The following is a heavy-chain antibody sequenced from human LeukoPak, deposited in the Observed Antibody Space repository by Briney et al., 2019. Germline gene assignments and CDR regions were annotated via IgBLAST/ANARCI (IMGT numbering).Heavy chain of an antibody. CDR3: ARGRPFDI. CDR2: LYSGGTT. V-gene: IGHV3-53*01. Sequence: GGSLRLSCAASEFAVSNNYMSWVRQAPGKGLEWISVLYSGGTTYYADSVKGRFTISRDTSKNTLYLHMNSLRVEDTAVYYCARGRPFDIWGQGTVVTVSS. CDR1: EFAVSNNY. J-gene: IGHJ3*02.